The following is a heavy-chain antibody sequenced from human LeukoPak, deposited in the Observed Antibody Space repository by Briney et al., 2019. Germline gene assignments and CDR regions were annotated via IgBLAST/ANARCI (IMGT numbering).Heavy chain of an antibody. CDR2: IGGSGDST. J-gene: IGHJ3*02. CDR1: GFTFSSYA. CDR3: AKDDYGGNPGAFDI. D-gene: IGHD4-23*01. V-gene: IGHV3-23*01. Sequence: VGSLRLSCAASGFTFSSYAMSWVRQAPGRGLEWVSAIGGSGDSTYYADSVKGRFTISRGNSKNTLYLQMNSLRADDTAVYYCAKDDYGGNPGAFDIWGQGTMVTVSS.